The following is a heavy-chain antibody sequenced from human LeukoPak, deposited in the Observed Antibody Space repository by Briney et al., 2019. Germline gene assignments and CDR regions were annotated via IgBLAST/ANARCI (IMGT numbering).Heavy chain of an antibody. CDR3: ARRAGAYSHPYDY. D-gene: IGHD4/OR15-4a*01. Sequence: GGSLRLSCTVSGFTVSSNSMSWVRQAPGKGLEWVSFIYSDNTHYSDSVKGRFTISRDNSKNTLYLQMNSRRAEDTAVYYCARRAGAYSHPYDYWGQGTLVTVSS. V-gene: IGHV3-53*01. CDR2: IYSDNT. J-gene: IGHJ4*02. CDR1: GFTVSSNS.